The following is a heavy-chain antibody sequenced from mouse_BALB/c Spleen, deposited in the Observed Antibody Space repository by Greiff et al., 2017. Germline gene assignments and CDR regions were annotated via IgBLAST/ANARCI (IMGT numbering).Heavy chain of an antibody. CDR2: ISNGGGST. Sequence: EVHLVESGGGLVQPGGSLKLSCAASGFTFSSYTMSWVRQTPEKRLEWVAYISNGGGSTYYPDTVKGRFTISRDNAKNTLYLQMSSLKSEDTAMYYCARQRDYAMDYWGQGTSVTVSS. V-gene: IGHV5-12-2*01. CDR3: ARQRDYAMDY. J-gene: IGHJ4*01. CDR1: GFTFSSYT.